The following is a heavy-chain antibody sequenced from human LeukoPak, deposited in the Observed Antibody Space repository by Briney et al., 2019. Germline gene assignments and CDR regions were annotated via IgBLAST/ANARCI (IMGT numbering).Heavy chain of an antibody. D-gene: IGHD2-21*02. CDR2: IQYSGNT. Sequence: SETLSLTCTVSGSGASINHHYWSWIRQPPGKGLEWIANIQYSGNTNSRPSLQSRVSTSIDTSNNQFSLKLTSVTAADTAVYYCARRMVTNAEDAFDIWGQGAVVTVSS. CDR3: ARRMVTNAEDAFDI. J-gene: IGHJ3*02. V-gene: IGHV4-59*08. CDR1: GSGASINHHY.